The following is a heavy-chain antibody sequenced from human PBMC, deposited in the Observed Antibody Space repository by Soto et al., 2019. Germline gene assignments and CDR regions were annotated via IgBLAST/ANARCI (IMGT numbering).Heavy chain of an antibody. Sequence: QVQLVQSGAEVKKPGASARVSCKASGYSFTTYYMHWVRQAPGQGLEWVGIINPRSGNTTYPQKFDGRITRTRDSSTSTVYMELSSLTSEDTAFYYCTRYSSVWYGGFDYWGQGTLVTVSS. CDR1: GYSFTTYY. CDR2: INPRSGNT. V-gene: IGHV1-46*03. D-gene: IGHD6-19*01. J-gene: IGHJ4*02. CDR3: TRYSSVWYGGFDY.